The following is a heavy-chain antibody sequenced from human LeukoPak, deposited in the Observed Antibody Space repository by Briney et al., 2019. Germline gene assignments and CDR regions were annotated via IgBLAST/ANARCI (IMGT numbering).Heavy chain of an antibody. V-gene: IGHV3-23*01. Sequence: GGSLRLSCAASGFSFSSYGMTWVRQSPGKGLEWVSSISGSGGSTHYADSVKGRFTISRDNSKNTLYLQMNSLRAEDTAVYYCAKDDNWLQFESWGQGTLVTVSS. CDR1: GFSFSSYG. CDR3: AKDDNWLQFES. CDR2: ISGSGGST. D-gene: IGHD5-24*01. J-gene: IGHJ5*01.